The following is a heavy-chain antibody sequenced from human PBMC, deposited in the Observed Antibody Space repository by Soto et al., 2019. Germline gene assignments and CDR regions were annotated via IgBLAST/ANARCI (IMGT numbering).Heavy chain of an antibody. D-gene: IGHD5-12*01. J-gene: IGHJ4*02. CDR1: GGSISSYY. V-gene: IGHV4-59*01. CDR2: IYYSGST. Sequence: QVQLQESGPGLVKPSETLSLTCTVSGGSISSYYWSWIRQPPGKGLEWIGYIYYSGSTNYNPSLKSRVTISVDTSKNQFSLKLSSVTAADTAVYYCAREMATMGPDYWGQGTLVTVSS. CDR3: AREMATMGPDY.